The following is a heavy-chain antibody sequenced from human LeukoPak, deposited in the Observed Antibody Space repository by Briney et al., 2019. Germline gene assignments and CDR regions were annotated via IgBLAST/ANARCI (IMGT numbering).Heavy chain of an antibody. Sequence: GRSLRLSCAASGFSFNDYAMHWVRQAPGKGLEWVAGITGHGGSTGYAESGKGRFTVSRDKAKNALYLQMNSLRGEDTALYYCAKGKYYLYYQYYMDVWGKGATVTVSS. V-gene: IGHV3-9*01. CDR1: GFSFNDYA. J-gene: IGHJ6*03. D-gene: IGHD2/OR15-2a*01. CDR2: ITGHGGST. CDR3: AKGKYYLYYQYYMDV.